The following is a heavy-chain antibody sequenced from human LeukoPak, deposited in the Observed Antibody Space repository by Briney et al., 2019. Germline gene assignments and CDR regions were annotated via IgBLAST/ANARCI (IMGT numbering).Heavy chain of an antibody. Sequence: TGGSLRLSCAASGFTFSSYEMNWVRQAPGNGLEWVSYISSSGSTIYYADSVKGRFTISRDNVKNSLYLQMNSLRAEDTAVYYCARDVKYSSGLYYYYGMDVWGQGTTVTVSS. CDR3: ARDVKYSSGLYYYYGMDV. V-gene: IGHV3-48*03. CDR2: ISSSGSTI. J-gene: IGHJ6*02. D-gene: IGHD6-19*01. CDR1: GFTFSSYE.